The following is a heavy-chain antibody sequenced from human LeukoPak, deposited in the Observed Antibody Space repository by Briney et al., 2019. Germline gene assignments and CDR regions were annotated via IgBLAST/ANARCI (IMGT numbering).Heavy chain of an antibody. CDR3: AGGLRFGESNY. CDR2: ISGSSYYI. Sequence: GGSLRLSCAASGFTFSSYTVNWIRQAPGKGLEWVSSISGSSYYIYYADSVRGRFTISRDNAKNSLYLQMNSLRAEDTAVFYCAGGLRFGESNYWGQGTLVTVSS. V-gene: IGHV3-21*04. CDR1: GFTFSSYT. J-gene: IGHJ4*02. D-gene: IGHD3-10*01.